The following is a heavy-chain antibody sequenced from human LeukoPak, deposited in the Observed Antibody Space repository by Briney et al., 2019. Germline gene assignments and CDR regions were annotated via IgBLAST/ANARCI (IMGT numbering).Heavy chain of an antibody. Sequence: GESLKISCKASGYSFTNYWIGWVRQMPGKGLEWMGIIYPGNSRTRYRSSFQGQVTISADKSISTAYLQWSSLQASDTAMYYCASFSDGKDSDFDHWGQGTLVTVSS. CDR3: ASFSDGKDSDFDH. V-gene: IGHV5-51*01. CDR2: IYPGNSRT. CDR1: GYSFTNYW. D-gene: IGHD4-23*01. J-gene: IGHJ4*02.